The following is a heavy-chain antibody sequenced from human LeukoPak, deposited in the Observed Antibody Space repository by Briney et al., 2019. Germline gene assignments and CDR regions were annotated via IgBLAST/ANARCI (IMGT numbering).Heavy chain of an antibody. CDR3: ARDLQSGSHRGAFDI. V-gene: IGHV3-53*01. Sequence: GGSLRLSCAASGFTFSSYAMSWVRQAPGKGLEWVSVIYSGGSTYYADSVKDRFTISRDNSKNTLYLQMNSLRAEDTAVYYCARDLQSGSHRGAFDIWGQGTMVTVSS. D-gene: IGHD1-26*01. J-gene: IGHJ3*02. CDR2: IYSGGST. CDR1: GFTFSSYA.